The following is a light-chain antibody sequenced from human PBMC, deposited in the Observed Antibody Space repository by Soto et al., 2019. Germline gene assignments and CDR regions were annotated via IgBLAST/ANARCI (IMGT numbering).Light chain of an antibody. Sequence: EIVLTQSPCTLPVSAGERATRSCGGSQSVSSSYLAWYQQEPGQAPRLLIYGASSRATGIPDRFSGSGSGTDFTLTISRLEPEDFAVYYCQQYGSSTWTFGQGTKVDNK. V-gene: IGKV3-20*01. CDR1: QSVSSSY. J-gene: IGKJ1*01. CDR2: GAS. CDR3: QQYGSSTWT.